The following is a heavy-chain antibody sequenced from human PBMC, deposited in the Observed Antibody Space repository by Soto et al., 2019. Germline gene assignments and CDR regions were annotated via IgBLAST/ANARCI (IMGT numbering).Heavy chain of an antibody. CDR1: GFPFSDSY. V-gene: IGHV3-11*01. Sequence: GGSLRLSCAASGFPFSDSYMAWIRQAPGKGLEEIATISSTGSTPYYVDSVKGRFTISRDNAQNSLYLEMNNLRAEDTAVYYCARGQQLVANWLDLWGQGILVTVSS. D-gene: IGHD6-6*01. J-gene: IGHJ5*02. CDR2: ISSTGSTP. CDR3: ARGQQLVANWLDL.